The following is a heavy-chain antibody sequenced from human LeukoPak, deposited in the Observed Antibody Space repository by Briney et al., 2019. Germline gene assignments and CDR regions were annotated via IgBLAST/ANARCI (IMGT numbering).Heavy chain of an antibody. Sequence: PGGSLRLSCAASGFTFSSYAMHWVRQAPGKGLEWVAVISYDGSNKYYADSVKGRFSISRDNSKNTLYVQMHSLRAEDTAVYYCAKVPDGSPRGYWYFDLWGRGTLITVSS. D-gene: IGHD5-24*01. CDR3: AKVPDGSPRGYWYFDL. J-gene: IGHJ2*01. CDR1: GFTFSSYA. V-gene: IGHV3-30*04. CDR2: ISYDGSNK.